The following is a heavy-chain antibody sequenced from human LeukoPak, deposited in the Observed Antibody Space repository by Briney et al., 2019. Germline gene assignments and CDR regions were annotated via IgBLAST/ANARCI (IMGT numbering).Heavy chain of an antibody. CDR2: IFYSGAT. V-gene: IGHV4-39*01. D-gene: IGHD6-19*01. CDR1: GDSISINYN. CDR3: VRHRQWLLFPDY. Sequence: SETLSLTCAVSGDSISINYNWGWIRQPPGKGLEWIGSIFYSGATYYSPSLKSRVTISVDTSKNQFSLKLSSMTAADTAVYYCVRHRQWLLFPDYWGQGTLVTVSS. J-gene: IGHJ4*02.